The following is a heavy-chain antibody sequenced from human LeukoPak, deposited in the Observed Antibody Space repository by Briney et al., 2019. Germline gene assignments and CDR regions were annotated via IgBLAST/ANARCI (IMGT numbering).Heavy chain of an antibody. CDR3: ARFSAGYSYALDY. J-gene: IGHJ4*02. Sequence: SETLSLTCTVSGGSISSYYWSWIRQPPGKGLEWLGYIYSSGSTNYNPSLRGRITISVDTSKNQFSLRLTPVTAADTAVYYCARFSAGYSYALDYWGQGNLVTVSS. CDR2: IYSSGST. V-gene: IGHV4-59*01. D-gene: IGHD5-18*01. CDR1: GGSISSYY.